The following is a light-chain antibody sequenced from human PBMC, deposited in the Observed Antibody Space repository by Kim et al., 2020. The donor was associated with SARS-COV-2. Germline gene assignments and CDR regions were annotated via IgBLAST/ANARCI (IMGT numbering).Light chain of an antibody. CDR2: AAS. CDR3: QQSYSAPRT. V-gene: IGKV1-39*01. J-gene: IGKJ1*01. Sequence: ADVGDRVNITCRASESISTYLNWYQQKPGKAPYRLIYAASSLQSGVPSRFSGSGSGTDFTLTISSLQPEDFATYYCQQSYSAPRTFGQGTKVDIK. CDR1: ESISTY.